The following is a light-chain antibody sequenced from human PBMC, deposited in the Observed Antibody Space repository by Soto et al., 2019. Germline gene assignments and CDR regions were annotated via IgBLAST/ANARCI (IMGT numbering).Light chain of an antibody. CDR2: DAS. Sequence: EIVLTQSPTTLSLSPGDRATLSCRASQSVDSYLAWYQHKPGQAPRLLIYDASNRAAGIPARFSGSGSGTDFTLSLSSLEPEDFAIYYCQQRSTFFTFGPGTTVNI. V-gene: IGKV3-11*01. J-gene: IGKJ3*01. CDR1: QSVDSY. CDR3: QQRSTFFT.